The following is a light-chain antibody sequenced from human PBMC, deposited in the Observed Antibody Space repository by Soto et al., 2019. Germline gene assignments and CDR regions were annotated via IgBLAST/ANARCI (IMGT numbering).Light chain of an antibody. CDR1: QSISSN. CDR3: QHYNNWPPWT. V-gene: IGKV3-15*01. Sequence: IVMTQSPATLSVSPGERATLSCRASQSISSNLAWYQQKPGQAPRLLMYGASTRATGIPARFSGSGSGTDFPLTISSLQSEDFAVYYCQHYNNWPPWTFGQGTKVEIK. J-gene: IGKJ1*01. CDR2: GAS.